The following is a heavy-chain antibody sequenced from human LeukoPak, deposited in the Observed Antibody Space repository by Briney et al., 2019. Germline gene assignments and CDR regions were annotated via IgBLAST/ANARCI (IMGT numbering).Heavy chain of an antibody. CDR2: IYHSGST. V-gene: IGHV4-38-2*02. J-gene: IGHJ6*03. CDR3: ARDQPYMDV. Sequence: SETLSLTCTVSGYSISSGYYWGWIRQPPGKGLEWIGSIYHSGSTYYKPSLKSRFTISVDTSKNQFSLKLSSVTAADTAMYYCARDQPYMDVWGKGTTVTVSS. CDR1: GYSISSGYY.